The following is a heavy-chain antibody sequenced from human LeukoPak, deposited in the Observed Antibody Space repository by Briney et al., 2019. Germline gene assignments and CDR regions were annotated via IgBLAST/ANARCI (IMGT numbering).Heavy chain of an antibody. CDR3: TREFFDLLTGNFNYFDY. V-gene: IGHV3-49*04. D-gene: IGHD3-9*01. J-gene: IGHJ4*02. Sequence: GGSLRLSCKASGFNFGDYSMTWVRQAPGKGLEWVGFVRSKTYGGTAEYAASVKGRFTMSRDDSKSIAYLQMNGLKIEDTAVYYCTREFFDLLTGNFNYFDYWRQGNLVAVSS. CDR1: GFNFGDYS. CDR2: VRSKTYGGTA.